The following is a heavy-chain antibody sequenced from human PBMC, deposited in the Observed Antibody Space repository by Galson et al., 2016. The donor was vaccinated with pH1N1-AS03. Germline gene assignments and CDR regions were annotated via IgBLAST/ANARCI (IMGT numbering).Heavy chain of an antibody. J-gene: IGHJ4*02. CDR3: ARSDRVLTAASTRPEGGDY. CDR2: IYHSGST. D-gene: IGHD6-13*01. Sequence: ETLSLTCAVSGYSISSGYCWGWIRQPPGKGLEWIGSIYHSGSTYYNPSLTSRVTISIDTSKNQFSLKLSSVTAADTAVYYCARSDRVLTAASTRPEGGDYWGQGTLVTVSS. CDR1: GYSISSGYC. V-gene: IGHV4-38-2*01.